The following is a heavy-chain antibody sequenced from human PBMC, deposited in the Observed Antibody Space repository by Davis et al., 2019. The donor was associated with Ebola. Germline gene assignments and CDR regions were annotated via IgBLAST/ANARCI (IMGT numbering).Heavy chain of an antibody. CDR2: IYSGGST. D-gene: IGHD1-1*01. CDR3: ARVDERGDFDY. V-gene: IGHV3-66*01. Sequence: GESLKISCAASGFTVSSNYMSWVRQAPGKGLEWVSVIYSGGSTYYADSVKGRFTISRDNSKNTLYLQMNSLRAEDTAVYYCARVDERGDFDYWGQGTLVTVSS. CDR1: GFTVSSNY. J-gene: IGHJ4*02.